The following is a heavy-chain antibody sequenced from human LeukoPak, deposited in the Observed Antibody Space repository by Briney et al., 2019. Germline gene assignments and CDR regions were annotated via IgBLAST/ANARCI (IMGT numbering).Heavy chain of an antibody. V-gene: IGHV4-59*08. J-gene: IGHJ5*02. Sequence: SETLSHTCTVSGGSISNFYWSWIRQPPGKGLEWIGYIFYSGSANYNPSLKSRVTISVDTSKNQFSLRLTSVTAADTAVYYCARGNGWYYPWGQGTLVTVSS. D-gene: IGHD6-19*01. CDR2: IFYSGSA. CDR1: GGSISNFY. CDR3: ARGNGWYYP.